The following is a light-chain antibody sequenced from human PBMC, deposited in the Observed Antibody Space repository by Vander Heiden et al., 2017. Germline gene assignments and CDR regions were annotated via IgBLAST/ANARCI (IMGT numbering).Light chain of an antibody. CDR2: WAS. Sequence: DIVMTQSPDFLAGSLGERATINCKSSQRVLYSSNNKSYLAWYQQKPGQPPKLLIYWASTRESGVPDRFSGSGSGTDFTLTISSLQAEDVAVYYCQQYYSTPLTFGGGTKVEIK. V-gene: IGKV4-1*01. J-gene: IGKJ4*01. CDR1: QRVLYSSNNKSY. CDR3: QQYYSTPLT.